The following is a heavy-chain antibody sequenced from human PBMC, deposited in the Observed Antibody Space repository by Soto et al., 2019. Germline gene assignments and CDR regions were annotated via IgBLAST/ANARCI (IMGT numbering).Heavy chain of an antibody. D-gene: IGHD3-22*01. Sequence: ASVKVSCKASGGTFSSYAISWVRQAPGQGLEWMGGIIPIFGTTNYAQKFQGRVTITADESTSTAYMELRSLRSDDTAVYYCARDPYSSASNWFDPWGQGTLVTVSS. CDR3: ARDPYSSASNWFDP. V-gene: IGHV1-69*13. J-gene: IGHJ5*02. CDR2: IIPIFGTT. CDR1: GGTFSSYA.